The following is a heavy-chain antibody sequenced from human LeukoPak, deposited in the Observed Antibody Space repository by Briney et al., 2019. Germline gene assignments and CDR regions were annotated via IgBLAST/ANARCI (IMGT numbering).Heavy chain of an antibody. CDR1: GGSFSGYY. Sequence: PSETLSLTCAVYGGSFSGYYWSWIRQPPGKGLEWIGEINHSGSTNYNPSLKSRVTISVDTSKNQFSLKLSSVTAADTAVYYCARGGRQPIHWGQGTLVTVSS. J-gene: IGHJ4*02. V-gene: IGHV4-34*01. D-gene: IGHD1-14*01. CDR3: ARGGRQPIH. CDR2: INHSGST.